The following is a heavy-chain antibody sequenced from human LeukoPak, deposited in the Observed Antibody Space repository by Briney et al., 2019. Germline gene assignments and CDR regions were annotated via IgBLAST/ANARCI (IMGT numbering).Heavy chain of an antibody. D-gene: IGHD4-23*01. Sequence: ASETLSLTCTVSGGSISSYYWSWIRQPPGKGLEGIGYIYYSGSTNYNPSLKSRVTISVDTSKNQFSLKLSSVTAADTAVYYCARDFTYGGNGAFDIWGQGTMVTVSS. J-gene: IGHJ3*02. CDR2: IYYSGST. CDR1: GGSISSYY. V-gene: IGHV4-59*01. CDR3: ARDFTYGGNGAFDI.